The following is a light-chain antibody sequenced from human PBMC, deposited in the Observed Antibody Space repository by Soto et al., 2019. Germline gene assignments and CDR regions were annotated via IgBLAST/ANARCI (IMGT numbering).Light chain of an antibody. CDR2: DSF. J-gene: IGKJ3*01. CDR3: QQYGRSPFS. CDR1: QDIGSS. Sequence: ETVLTQPPGTLSLSPGERATLSCRASQDIGSSLAWYQQNPGQAPRLLMYDSFQRETGIPDRFSGSGSGTDFTLTISRLEPEDFAMYFCQQYGRSPFSFGPGTKVDSK. V-gene: IGKV3-20*01.